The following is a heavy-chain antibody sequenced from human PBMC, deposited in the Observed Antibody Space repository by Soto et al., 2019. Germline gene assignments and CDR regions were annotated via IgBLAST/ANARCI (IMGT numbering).Heavy chain of an antibody. V-gene: IGHV1-69*13. J-gene: IGHJ6*02. Sequence: ASVKVSCKASGGTFSSYAISWVRQAPGQGLEWMGGIIPIFGTANYAQKFQGRVTITADESTSTAYMELSSLRSEDTAVYYCASDQADIVAGGMDVWGQGTTVTVSS. D-gene: IGHD5-12*01. CDR3: ASDQADIVAGGMDV. CDR1: GGTFSSYA. CDR2: IIPIFGTA.